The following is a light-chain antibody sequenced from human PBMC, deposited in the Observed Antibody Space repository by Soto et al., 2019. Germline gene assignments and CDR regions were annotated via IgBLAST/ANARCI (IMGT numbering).Light chain of an antibody. J-gene: IGLJ3*02. V-gene: IGLV1-40*01. CDR1: SSNIGAGYP. Sequence: QSVLTQPPSVSGAPGQRVTISCPGSSSNIGAGYPVHWYQQLPGTAPKLLVAGNRPSGVPDRFSVSKYGASASLAITGLQAEDEADYYCQSYDSSLSRRWVFGGGTKVTVL. CDR2: G. CDR3: QSYDSSLSRRWV.